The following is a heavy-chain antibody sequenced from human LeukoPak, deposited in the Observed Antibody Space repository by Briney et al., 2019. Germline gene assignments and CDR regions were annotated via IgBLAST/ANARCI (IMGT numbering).Heavy chain of an antibody. D-gene: IGHD1-7*01. V-gene: IGHV4-31*03. CDR3: ASNWNYEHYFDY. CDR2: IYYSGST. CDR1: GGSISSGGYY. J-gene: IGHJ4*02. Sequence: KSSETLSLTCTVSGGSISSGGYYWSWIRQHPGKGLEWIGYIYYSGSTYYNPSLKSRVTISVDTSKNQFSLKLSSVTAADTAVYYCASNWNYEHYFDYWGQGTLVTVSS.